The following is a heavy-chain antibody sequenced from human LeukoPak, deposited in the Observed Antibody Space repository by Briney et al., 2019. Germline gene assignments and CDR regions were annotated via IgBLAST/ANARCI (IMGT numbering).Heavy chain of an antibody. CDR3: ARKGGLLAPFDY. D-gene: IGHD3-22*01. CDR1: GFTFDDYA. V-gene: IGHV3-9*01. J-gene: IGHJ4*02. Sequence: GGSLRLSCAASGFTFDDYAMHWVRQAPGKGLEWVSGISWNSGSIGYADSVKGRFTISRDNAKNSLYLQMNSLRAEDTALYYCARKGGLLAPFDYWGQGTLVTVSS. CDR2: ISWNSGSI.